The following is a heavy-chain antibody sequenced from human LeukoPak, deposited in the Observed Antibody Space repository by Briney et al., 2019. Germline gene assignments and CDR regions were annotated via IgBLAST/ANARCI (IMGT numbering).Heavy chain of an antibody. D-gene: IGHD6-13*01. CDR1: GGSVSSGGYY. Sequence: SETLSLTCIVSGGSVSSGGYYWSWIRQHPGKGLEWIGHIYYSGNTYYNPSLKSRVTISVDTSKNQFSLKLSSVTAADTAVYYCARTPYSSQLYYYGMDVWGQGTTVTVSS. CDR2: IYYSGNT. CDR3: ARTPYSSQLYYYGMDV. V-gene: IGHV4-31*03. J-gene: IGHJ6*02.